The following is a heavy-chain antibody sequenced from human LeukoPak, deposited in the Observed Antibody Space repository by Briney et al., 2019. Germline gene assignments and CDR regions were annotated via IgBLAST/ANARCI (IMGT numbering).Heavy chain of an antibody. Sequence: GGSLRLSCAASGFTFNNAWMSWVRQAPGKGLEWVATIKDDGSDGYYVDSVRGRFTISRDNAKNSLYLQVNSLRVEDTAVYYCANLGYSDGGQGTLVSVSS. D-gene: IGHD5-18*01. CDR3: ANLGYSD. V-gene: IGHV3-7*01. J-gene: IGHJ4*02. CDR1: GFTFNNAW. CDR2: IKDDGSDG.